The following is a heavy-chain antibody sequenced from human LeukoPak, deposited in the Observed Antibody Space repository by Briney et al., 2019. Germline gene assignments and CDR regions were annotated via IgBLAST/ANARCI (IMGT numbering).Heavy chain of an antibody. Sequence: GGSLRLSCAASGFTFNAYSMTWGRQAPGKGLEWISYISSSGSTIYYADSVKGRFTVSRDNARNSLYLRMDSLRADDTAVYHCARSAMDVWGEGTTVTVSS. V-gene: IGHV3-48*04. J-gene: IGHJ6*04. CDR1: GFTFNAYS. CDR2: ISSSGSTI. CDR3: ARSAMDV.